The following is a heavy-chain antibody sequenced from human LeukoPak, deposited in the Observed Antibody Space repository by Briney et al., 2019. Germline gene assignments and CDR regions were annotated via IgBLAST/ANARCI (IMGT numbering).Heavy chain of an antibody. CDR2: ISAYSGST. Sequence: ASVKVSCKASGYIFTSYGINWVRQAPGQGLEWMGWISAYSGSTNYAQKLQGRVTMTTDTSTTTAYMELSRLTSDDTAVYYCAKDAIVRDYSNSDYWGQGTLVTVSS. D-gene: IGHD4-11*01. V-gene: IGHV1-18*01. CDR1: GYIFTSYG. J-gene: IGHJ4*02. CDR3: AKDAIVRDYSNSDY.